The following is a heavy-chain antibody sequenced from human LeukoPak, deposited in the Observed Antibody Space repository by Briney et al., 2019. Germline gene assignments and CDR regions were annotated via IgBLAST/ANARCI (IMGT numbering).Heavy chain of an antibody. Sequence: GGSLRLSCAASGSTVITNDMTWVRQAPGKGLEWVSLISDTGRDINYADSVRGRFTISRDNTKNSLFLQMDSLRVEDTAIYYCAKGLFSAYDKYLDSWGQGTLVTVSS. J-gene: IGHJ4*02. D-gene: IGHD5-12*01. CDR2: ISDTGRDI. V-gene: IGHV3-21*04. CDR3: AKGLFSAYDKYLDS. CDR1: GSTVITND.